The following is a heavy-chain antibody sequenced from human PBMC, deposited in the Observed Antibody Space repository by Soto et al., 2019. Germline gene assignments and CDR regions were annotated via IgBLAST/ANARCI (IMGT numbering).Heavy chain of an antibody. D-gene: IGHD5-18*01. Sequence: EVQLLESGGGLVQPGGSLRLSCAASGFTFGSSAMSWVRQAPGKGLEWVSSVSGSGGSTYYADSVKGRFTITRDKSKNTVSLRMNSLRVEDTAVYYCAKLLGYRYGGVDYWGQGTLVTVSS. CDR1: GFTFGSSA. V-gene: IGHV3-23*01. J-gene: IGHJ4*02. CDR2: VSGSGGST. CDR3: AKLLGYRYGGVDY.